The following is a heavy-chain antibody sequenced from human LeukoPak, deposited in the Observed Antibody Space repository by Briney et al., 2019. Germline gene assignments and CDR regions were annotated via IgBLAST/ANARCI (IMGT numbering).Heavy chain of an antibody. Sequence: DPSETLSLTCTVSGGPISSHYWSWIRQPPGKGLEWIGYIYYSGSTNYNPSLKSRVTISVDTSKNQFSLKLSSVTAADTAVYYCARCFYYYYMDVWGKGTTVTVSS. CDR2: IYYSGST. J-gene: IGHJ6*03. V-gene: IGHV4-59*11. CDR1: GGPISSHY. CDR3: ARCFYYYYMDV.